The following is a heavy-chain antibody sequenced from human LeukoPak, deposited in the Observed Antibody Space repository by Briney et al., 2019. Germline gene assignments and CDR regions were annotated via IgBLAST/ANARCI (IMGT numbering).Heavy chain of an antibody. V-gene: IGHV4-30-4*08. CDR1: GFTFSDYY. CDR2: IYYSGIT. CDR3: ARGGSWYDVNWFDP. J-gene: IGHJ5*02. Sequence: LRLSCAASGFTFSDYYMIWIRQPPGKGLEWIGYIYYSGITYYNPSLKSRLTISVDTSKNQFSLKLSSVTAADTAVYYCARGGSWYDVNWFDPWGQGTLVTVSS. D-gene: IGHD6-13*01.